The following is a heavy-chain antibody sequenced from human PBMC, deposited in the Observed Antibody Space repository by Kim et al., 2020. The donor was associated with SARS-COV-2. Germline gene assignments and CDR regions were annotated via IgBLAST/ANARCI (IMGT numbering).Heavy chain of an antibody. CDR1: GGSVSSGSYY. CDR3: VTYYYDSSGYWGMGY. CDR2: IYYSGST. V-gene: IGHV4-61*01. Sequence: SETLSLTCTVSGGSVSSGSYYWSWIRQPPGKGLEWIGYIYYSGSTNYNPSLKSRVTISVDTSKNQFSLKLSSVTAADTALYYCVTYYYDSSGYWGMGYWG. J-gene: IGHJ4*01. D-gene: IGHD3-22*01.